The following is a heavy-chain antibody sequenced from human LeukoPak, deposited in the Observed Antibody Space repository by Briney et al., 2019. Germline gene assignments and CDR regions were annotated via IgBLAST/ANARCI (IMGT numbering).Heavy chain of an antibody. Sequence: SETLSLTCSVSGGSFSSSTYYWGWIRQPPGKGLEWIGAIYYSGTSYYNSSLKSRVTISVDTSKNQFSLKLSSVTAADTAVYYCARQPVVAATPFYYMDVWGKGAPVTISS. V-gene: IGHV4-39*01. CDR2: IYYSGTS. CDR1: GGSFSSSTYY. D-gene: IGHD2-15*01. CDR3: ARQPVVAATPFYYMDV. J-gene: IGHJ6*03.